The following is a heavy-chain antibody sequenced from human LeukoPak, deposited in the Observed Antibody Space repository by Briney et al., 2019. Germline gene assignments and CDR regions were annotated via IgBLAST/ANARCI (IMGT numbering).Heavy chain of an antibody. D-gene: IGHD4-17*01. CDR2: IYTGGST. J-gene: IGHJ4*02. CDR1: GGSISSGSYY. CDR3: ARGVYGDYKFDY. Sequence: PSQTLSLTCTVSGGSISSGSYYWSWIRQPAGKGLEWIGRIYTGGSTHYNPSLKSRVTISVDTSKNHFSLKLRSVTAADTAVYYCARGVYGDYKFDYWGQGTLVTVSS. V-gene: IGHV4-61*02.